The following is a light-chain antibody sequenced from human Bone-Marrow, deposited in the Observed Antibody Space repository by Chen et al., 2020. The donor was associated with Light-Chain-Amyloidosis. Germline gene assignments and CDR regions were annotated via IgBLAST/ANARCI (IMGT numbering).Light chain of an antibody. J-gene: IGLJ3*02. CDR2: EVS. CDR1: SSDVGRYNL. V-gene: IGLV2-23*02. CDR3: CSYAGSSTWV. Sequence: QSALTQPASASGSPGQSITISCTGTSSDVGRYNLVSWYQPHPGKAPKLMIYEVSKRPSGVSNRFSGSKSGNTASLTISGLQAEDEADYYCCSYAGSSTWVFGGGTKLTVL.